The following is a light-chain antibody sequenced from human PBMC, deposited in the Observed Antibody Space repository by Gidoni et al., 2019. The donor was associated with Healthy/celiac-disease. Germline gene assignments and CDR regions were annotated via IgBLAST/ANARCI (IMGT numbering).Light chain of an antibody. V-gene: IGKV3-20*01. CDR3: QQYGSSPPSGWT. Sequence: EIVLTQSPGTLSLSPGERATLSCRARQSVSSSYLAWYQQKPGQAPRLLIYGSSSRATGIPDRFSGSGSGTDFTLTISRLEPEEFAVYYCQQYGSSPPSGWTFGQGTKVEIK. CDR1: QSVSSSY. CDR2: GSS. J-gene: IGKJ1*01.